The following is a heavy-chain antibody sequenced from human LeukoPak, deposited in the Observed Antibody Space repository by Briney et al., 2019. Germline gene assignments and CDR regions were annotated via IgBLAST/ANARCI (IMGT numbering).Heavy chain of an antibody. CDR3: ARYYDTTVGDAFDI. CDR2: INPDGSEK. J-gene: IGHJ3*02. Sequence: GGSLRLSCAASGFRFGSGWMSWVRQAPGKGLEWVANINPDGSEKYYVDSVKGRFTISRDNGKNSLYLQLNSLRAEDTAVYYCARYYDTTVGDAFDIWGQGTMVTVSS. CDR1: GFRFGSGW. D-gene: IGHD3-16*01. V-gene: IGHV3-7*01.